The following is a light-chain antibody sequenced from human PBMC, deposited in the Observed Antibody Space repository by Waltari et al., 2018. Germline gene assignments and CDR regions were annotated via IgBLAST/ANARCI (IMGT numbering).Light chain of an antibody. J-gene: IGLJ2*01. CDR2: QDN. Sequence: SYDLTQPPALSVSPGETATITCSGENLESKFVYWYQQKAGQSPVLVVFQDNKRPSGLPERFPGPTSGSTAPLIISGSQAMDEADYYCQAWDSGSYVVFGGGTKLTVL. CDR1: NLESKF. CDR3: QAWDSGSYVV. V-gene: IGLV3-1*01.